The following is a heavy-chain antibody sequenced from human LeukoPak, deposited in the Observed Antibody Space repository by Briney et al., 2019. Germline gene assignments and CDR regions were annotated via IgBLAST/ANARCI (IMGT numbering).Heavy chain of an antibody. CDR1: GFTFSSYV. CDR2: ISGSGADK. CDR3: ARGCGGGSCYFRYRMDV. D-gene: IGHD2-15*01. J-gene: IGHJ6*02. Sequence: GGSLRLSCAASGFTFSSYVMRWVRQAPGEGLEWVSAISGSGADKHYADYVKGGFTISRDNSKNILYLQMNSLQAEDTAVYYCARGCGGGSCYFRYRMDVWGQGTTVTVS. V-gene: IGHV3-23*01.